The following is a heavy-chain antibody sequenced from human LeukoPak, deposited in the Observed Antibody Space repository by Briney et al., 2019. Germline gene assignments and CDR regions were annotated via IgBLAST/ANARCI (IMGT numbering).Heavy chain of an antibody. CDR3: AREENTAMVTDYGMDV. D-gene: IGHD5-18*01. Sequence: GGSLRLSCAASGFTVSSNYMSWVRPAPGKGLEWVSVIYSGGSTYYADSVKGRFTISRDNSKNTLYLQMNRLRAEDTAVYYCAREENTAMVTDYGMDVWGQGTTVTVSS. CDR1: GFTVSSNY. J-gene: IGHJ6*02. CDR2: IYSGGST. V-gene: IGHV3-66*01.